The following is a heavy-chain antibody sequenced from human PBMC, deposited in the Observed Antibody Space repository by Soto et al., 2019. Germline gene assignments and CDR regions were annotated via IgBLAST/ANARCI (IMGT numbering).Heavy chain of an antibody. D-gene: IGHD4-17*01. J-gene: IGHJ6*02. V-gene: IGHV1-46*02. CDR1: GYTFNAFY. Sequence: AASVKVSCKAFGYTFNAFYMHWVRQAPGQGLEWMGVINPSGDSTSYAQKFQGRVTMTRDTSTSTVYMELSSLRSEDTAVYYCARVALGYDYADVWGQGTTVTVSS. CDR3: ARVALGYDYADV. CDR2: INPSGDST.